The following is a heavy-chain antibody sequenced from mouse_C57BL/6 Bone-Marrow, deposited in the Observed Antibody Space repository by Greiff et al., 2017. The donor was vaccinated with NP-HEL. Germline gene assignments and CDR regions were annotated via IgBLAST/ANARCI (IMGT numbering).Heavy chain of an antibody. CDR1: GYTFTSYW. D-gene: IGHD1-1*01. CDR3: ARYDYYGSSTFAY. Sequence: VRLQQPGAELVRPGTSVKLSCKASGYTFTSYWMHWVKQRPGQGLEWIGVIDPSDSYTNYNQKFKGKATLTVDTSSSTAYMQLSSLTSEDSAVYYCARYDYYGSSTFAYWGQGTLVTVSA. CDR2: IDPSDSYT. J-gene: IGHJ3*01. V-gene: IGHV1-59*01.